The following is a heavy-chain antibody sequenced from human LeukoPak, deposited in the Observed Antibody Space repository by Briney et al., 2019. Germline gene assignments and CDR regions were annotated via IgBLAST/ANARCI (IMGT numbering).Heavy chain of an antibody. D-gene: IGHD6-13*01. CDR1: GYTFTSYD. CDR3: ARGLDSSSWYGYYYYYMDV. CDR2: MNPNSGNT. V-gene: IGHV1-8*01. Sequence: GASVTVSCKASGYTFTSYDINWVRQATGQGLEWMGWMNPNSGNTGYAQKFQGRVTMTRNTSISTAYMELSSLRSEDTAVYYRARGLDSSSWYGYYYYYMDVWGKGTTVTVSS. J-gene: IGHJ6*03.